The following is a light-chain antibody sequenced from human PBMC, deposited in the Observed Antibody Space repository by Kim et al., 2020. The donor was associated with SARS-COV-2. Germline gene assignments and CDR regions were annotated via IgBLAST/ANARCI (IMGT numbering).Light chain of an antibody. CDR3: QAWDSSTAV. V-gene: IGLV3-1*01. J-gene: IGLJ2*01. Sequence: VSPGQTASITCSGDKLGDKYACWYQQKPGQSPVLVIYQDSKRPSGIPERFSGSNSWNTATLTISGTQAMDEADYYCQAWDSSTAVFGGGTQLTVL. CDR2: QDS. CDR1: KLGDKY.